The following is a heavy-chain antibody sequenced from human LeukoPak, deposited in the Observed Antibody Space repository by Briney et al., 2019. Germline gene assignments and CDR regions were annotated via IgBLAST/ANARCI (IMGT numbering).Heavy chain of an antibody. CDR1: GYTFTGYY. V-gene: IGHV1-2*02. Sequence: APVKVSCKASGYTFTGYYMHWVRQAPGQGLEWMGWINPNSGGTNYAQKFQGRVTMTRDTSISTAYMELSRLRSDDTAVYYCARAPYSSSWPTDFDYWGQGTLVTVSS. CDR2: INPNSGGT. D-gene: IGHD6-13*01. J-gene: IGHJ4*02. CDR3: ARAPYSSSWPTDFDY.